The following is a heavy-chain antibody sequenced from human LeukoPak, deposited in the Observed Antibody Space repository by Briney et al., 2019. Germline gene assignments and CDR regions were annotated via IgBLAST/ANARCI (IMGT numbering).Heavy chain of an antibody. V-gene: IGHV3-23*01. CDR1: AFTFSSYV. CDR2: ISGRGGST. CDR3: AKEPRY. J-gene: IGHJ4*02. Sequence: GGSLRLSCAASAFTFSSYVMNWARQAPGKGLEWVSAISGRGGSTYYADSVKGRFTISRDNSKNTLYLQMNSLRAEDMAVYYCAKEPRYWGQGTLVTVSS.